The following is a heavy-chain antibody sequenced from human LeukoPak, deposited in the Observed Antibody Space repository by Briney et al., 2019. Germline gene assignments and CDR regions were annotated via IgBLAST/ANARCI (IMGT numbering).Heavy chain of an antibody. CDR2: ITNNGGST. V-gene: IGHV3-64*01. CDR3: ARVIARAGPPYEY. Sequence: GGSLRLSCAASGFTFSSYARHWVRQAPGKGLEYVSSITNNGGSTYYANSVKGRFTISRDNSKNTLYLQMGSLRAEDMAVYYCARVIARAGPPYEYWGQGTLVTVSS. D-gene: IGHD6-13*01. CDR1: GFTFSSYA. J-gene: IGHJ4*02.